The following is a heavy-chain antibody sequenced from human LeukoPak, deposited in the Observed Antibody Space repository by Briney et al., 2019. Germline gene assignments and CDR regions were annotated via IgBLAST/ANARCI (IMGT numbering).Heavy chain of an antibody. J-gene: IGHJ3*02. V-gene: IGHV1-18*01. CDR1: GYTFTSYG. CDR3: ARVYYDFWSGYEYDAFDI. CDR2: ISAYNGNT. Sequence: ASVKVSCKASGYTFTSYGISWVRQAPGQGLEWMGWISAYNGNTNYAQKLQGRVTMTTDTSTSTAYMQLRSLRSDDTAVYYCARVYYDFWSGYEYDAFDIWGQGTMVTVSS. D-gene: IGHD3-3*01.